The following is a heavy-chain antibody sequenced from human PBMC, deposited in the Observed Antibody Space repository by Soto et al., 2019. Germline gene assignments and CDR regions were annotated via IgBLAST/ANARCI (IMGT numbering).Heavy chain of an antibody. J-gene: IGHJ6*03. V-gene: IGHV1-3*01. Sequence: ASVKVSCKASGYTFTSYAMHWVRQAPGQRLEWMGWINAGNGNTKYSQKFQGRVTITRDTSASTAYMELSSLRSEDTAVYYCARASRYNWNDEYYYYMDVWRKGTTVTVSS. CDR3: ARASRYNWNDEYYYYMDV. CDR2: INAGNGNT. D-gene: IGHD1-1*01. CDR1: GYTFTSYA.